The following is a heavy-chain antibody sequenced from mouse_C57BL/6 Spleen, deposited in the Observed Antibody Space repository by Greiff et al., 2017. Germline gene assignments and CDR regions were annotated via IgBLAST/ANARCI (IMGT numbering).Heavy chain of an antibody. CDR2: INPGSGGT. J-gene: IGHJ2*01. CDR3: ARRGGSSHFDY. V-gene: IGHV1-54*01. Sequence: VQLQQSGAELVRPGTSVKVSCKASGYAFTNYLIEWVKQRPGQGLEWIGVINPGSGGTNYNEKFKGKETLTADKSSSTAYMQLSSLTSEDSAVYCCARRGGSSHFDYWGQGTTLTVSS. CDR1: GYAFTNYL. D-gene: IGHD1-1*01.